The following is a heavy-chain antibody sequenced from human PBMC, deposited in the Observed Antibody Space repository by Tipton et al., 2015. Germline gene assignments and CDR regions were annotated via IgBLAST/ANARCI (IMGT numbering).Heavy chain of an antibody. Sequence: GLVKPSETLSLTCTVSGGSIRIRQPAGKGLEWIGRIYTSGSTNYNPSLKSRVTMSVDTSKNQFSLHLSSVTAADTAVYYCAREVWFYDSSGYDYWGQGTLDSGSS. CDR3: AREVWFYDSSGYDY. D-gene: IGHD3-22*01. V-gene: IGHV4-4*07. CDR2: IYTSGST. J-gene: IGHJ4*02. CDR1: GGSIR.